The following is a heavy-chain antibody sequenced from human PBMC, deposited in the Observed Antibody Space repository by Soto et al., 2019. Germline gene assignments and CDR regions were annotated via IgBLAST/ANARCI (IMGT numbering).Heavy chain of an antibody. J-gene: IGHJ6*02. Sequence: GGSLRLSCAASGFTFSSYAMSWVRQAPGKGLEWVSAISGSGGSTYYADSVKGRFTISRDNSKNTLYLQMNSLRAEDTAVYYCAKSNPRYYDFWGGSYYYYGMDVWGQGTTVTVSS. V-gene: IGHV3-23*01. CDR1: GFTFSSYA. CDR3: AKSNPRYYDFWGGSYYYYGMDV. CDR2: ISGSGGST. D-gene: IGHD3-3*01.